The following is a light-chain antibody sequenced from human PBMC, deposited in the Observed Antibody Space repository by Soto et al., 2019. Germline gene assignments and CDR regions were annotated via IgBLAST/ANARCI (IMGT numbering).Light chain of an antibody. Sequence: DLQMTQSPSSLSASVGDRVTITCQASQDICNYLNWNQPKPGKAPKLLIYDASNLETGVPSRFSGSGSGTDFTSTISSLQPEDFATCYCQQYDISRRGLTFGGGTKVEIK. V-gene: IGKV1-33*01. CDR1: QDICNY. CDR2: DAS. CDR3: QQYDISRRGLT. J-gene: IGKJ4*01.